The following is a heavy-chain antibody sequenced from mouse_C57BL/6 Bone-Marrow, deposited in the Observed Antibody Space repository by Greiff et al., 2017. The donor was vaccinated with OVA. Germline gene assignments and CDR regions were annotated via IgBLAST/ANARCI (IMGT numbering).Heavy chain of an antibody. CDR2: INSDGGST. D-gene: IGHD2-5*01. V-gene: IGHV5-2*01. CDR3: ARQVYYSNPGDY. CDR1: EYEFPSHD. Sequence: EVKVVESGGGLVQPGESLKLSCESNEYEFPSHDMSWVRKTPEKRLELVAAINSDGGSTYYPDTMERRFIISRDNTKKTLYLQMSSLRSEDTALYYCARQVYYSNPGDYWGQGTSVTVSS. J-gene: IGHJ4*01.